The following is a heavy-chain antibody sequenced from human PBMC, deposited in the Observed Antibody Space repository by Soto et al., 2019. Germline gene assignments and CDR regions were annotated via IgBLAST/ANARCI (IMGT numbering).Heavy chain of an antibody. CDR3: ARERRFLSDALDI. CDR2: TYYRSQWHN. Sequence: SQALSLTCAISGHIVFSNNATWNWIRQSPSRGLEWLGRTYYRSQWHNDYAESVKSRITINPDTSKNQFSLQLTSVTPEHTAVYYSARERRFLSDALDIWGRGTMVTVS. J-gene: IGHJ3*02. CDR1: GHIVFSNNAT. V-gene: IGHV6-1*01. D-gene: IGHD3-10*01.